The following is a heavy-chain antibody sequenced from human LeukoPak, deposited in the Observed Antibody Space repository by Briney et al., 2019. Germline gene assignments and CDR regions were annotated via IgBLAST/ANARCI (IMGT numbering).Heavy chain of an antibody. CDR2: IYSGGST. V-gene: IGHV3-53*01. Sequence: PGGSLRLSCAASGFSFSSYEMNWVRQAPGKGLEWVSIIYSGGSTSYADSVKGRSTISRDISKNTLFLQMSSLRAEDTAVYYCARSPRIYDSSGYYLVEYFDLWGRGTLVTVSS. CDR3: ARSPRIYDSSGYYLVEYFDL. J-gene: IGHJ2*01. D-gene: IGHD3-22*01. CDR1: GFSFSSYE.